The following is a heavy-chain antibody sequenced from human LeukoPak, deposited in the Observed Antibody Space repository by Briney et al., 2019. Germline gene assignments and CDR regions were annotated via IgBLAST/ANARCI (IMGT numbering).Heavy chain of an antibody. J-gene: IGHJ4*02. D-gene: IGHD6-19*01. CDR2: ISSSSSYI. Sequence: GGSLRLSCAASGFTFSSYSMNWVRQAPGKGLEWVSSISSSSSYIYYADSVKGRFTISRDNAKNSLYLQMNSLRAEDTAVHYCAKERSLEIAVAGTIFDYWGQGTLVTVSS. CDR3: AKERSLEIAVAGTIFDY. V-gene: IGHV3-21*01. CDR1: GFTFSSYS.